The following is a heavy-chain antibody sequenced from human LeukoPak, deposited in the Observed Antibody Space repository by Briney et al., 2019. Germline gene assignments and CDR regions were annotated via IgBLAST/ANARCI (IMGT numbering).Heavy chain of an antibody. D-gene: IGHD6-13*01. Sequence: PGGSLRLSCAASGFTFSSYSMNWVRQAPGKGLEWVSSISSSSSYIYYADSVKGRFTISRDNAKNSLYLQMNCLRAEDTAVYYCARDPRIAAAGIFDYWGQGTLVTVSS. CDR2: ISSSSSYI. CDR3: ARDPRIAAAGIFDY. CDR1: GFTFSSYS. J-gene: IGHJ4*02. V-gene: IGHV3-21*01.